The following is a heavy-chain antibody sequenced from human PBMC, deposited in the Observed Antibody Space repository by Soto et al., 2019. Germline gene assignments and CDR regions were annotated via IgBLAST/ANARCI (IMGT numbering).Heavy chain of an antibody. V-gene: IGHV3-30-3*01. CDR2: ISYDGSNK. Sequence: CLRLSCAACSFSFSSYAMHWVRQAPGKGLEWVAVISYDGSNKYYADSVKGRFTISRDNSKNTLYLQMNSLRAEDTAVYYCARGKASHPYYYYGMDVWGQGTTVTVSS. CDR3: ARGKASHPYYYYGMDV. CDR1: SFSFSSYA. J-gene: IGHJ6*02.